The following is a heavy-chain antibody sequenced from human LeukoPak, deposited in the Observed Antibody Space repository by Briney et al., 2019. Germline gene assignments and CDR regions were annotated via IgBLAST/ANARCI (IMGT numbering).Heavy chain of an antibody. CDR1: GFTLSTYG. Sequence: GGSLRLSCAASGFTLSTYGIHWVRQAPRKGLEWVAFIRYDGSDKYYADSMKGRFTISRDNSKNSLYLQMNSLRAEDTAVYYCARSGYSSGGYNYFDYWGQGTLVTVSS. J-gene: IGHJ4*02. V-gene: IGHV3-30*02. CDR2: IRYDGSDK. CDR3: ARSGYSSGGYNYFDY. D-gene: IGHD6-19*01.